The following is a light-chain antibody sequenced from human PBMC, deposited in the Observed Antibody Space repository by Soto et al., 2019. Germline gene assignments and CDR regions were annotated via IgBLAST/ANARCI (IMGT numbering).Light chain of an antibody. J-gene: IGKJ1*01. CDR3: QHYNSCSWT. CDR1: QSITIW. Sequence: DIQMPQSPSTLSASVGDRVTITCRASQSITIWLAWYQQKPGKAPKLLIFDASNLESGVPSRFSGSGSGTEFTLTISSLQPDDFATYYCQHYNSCSWTFGQGTKVEIK. V-gene: IGKV1-5*01. CDR2: DAS.